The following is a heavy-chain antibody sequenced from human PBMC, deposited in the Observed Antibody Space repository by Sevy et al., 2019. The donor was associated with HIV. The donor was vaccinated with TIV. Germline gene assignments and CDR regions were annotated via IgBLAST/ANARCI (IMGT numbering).Heavy chain of an antibody. J-gene: IGHJ4*02. V-gene: IGHV3-33*01. CDR1: GFTFSTYG. CDR2: MGFDGSKT. Sequence: GGSLRLSCAASGFTFSTYGMPWVRQAPGQGLEWVGVMGFDGSKTYYADSVKGRFTISRDIAKNTLHLQMNSLRAEDTAVYYCARDLEFYDYGDYGPAFMPDYWGQGTLVTVSS. D-gene: IGHD4-17*01. CDR3: ARDLEFYDYGDYGPAFMPDY.